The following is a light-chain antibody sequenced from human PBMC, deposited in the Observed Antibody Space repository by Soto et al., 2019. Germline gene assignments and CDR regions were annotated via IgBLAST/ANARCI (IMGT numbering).Light chain of an antibody. Sequence: SALTQPPSVSAAPGQKVTISCSGSSSNIGNNYVSWYQQLPGTAPKLLIYENNKRPSGIPGRFSGSKSGTSATLGITGLQTGDEADYYCGTWDSSLSAYVFGTGTKVTVL. J-gene: IGLJ1*01. CDR1: SSNIGNNY. V-gene: IGLV1-51*02. CDR3: GTWDSSLSAYV. CDR2: ENN.